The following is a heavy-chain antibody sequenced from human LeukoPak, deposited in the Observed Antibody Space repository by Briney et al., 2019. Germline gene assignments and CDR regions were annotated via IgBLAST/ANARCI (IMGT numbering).Heavy chain of an antibody. Sequence: PSETLPLTCTVSGGSISSGGYYWSWIRQHPGKGLEWIGYIYYSGSTYYNPSLKSRVTISVGTSKNQFSLKLSSVTAADTAVYYCARGSGSSGYYSGFFTFDYWGQGTLVTVSS. CDR2: IYYSGST. CDR1: GGSISSGGYY. D-gene: IGHD3-22*01. CDR3: ARGSGSSGYYSGFFTFDY. J-gene: IGHJ4*02. V-gene: IGHV4-31*03.